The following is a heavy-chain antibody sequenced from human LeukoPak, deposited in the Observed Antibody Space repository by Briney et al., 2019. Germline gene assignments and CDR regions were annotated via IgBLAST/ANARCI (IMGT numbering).Heavy chain of an antibody. D-gene: IGHD3-10*01. CDR1: GFTFNSYS. Sequence: PGGSLRLSCAASGFTFNSYSMNWVRQAPGGGLEWVSFIDTSASYIYYGDSMKGRFTISRDNAKNSLYLQMNGLRAEDTAVYYCARGRSITLLRGVAMSDGFDIWGQGAMVTVSS. J-gene: IGHJ3*02. V-gene: IGHV3-21*01. CDR2: IDTSASYI. CDR3: ARGRSITLLRGVAMSDGFDI.